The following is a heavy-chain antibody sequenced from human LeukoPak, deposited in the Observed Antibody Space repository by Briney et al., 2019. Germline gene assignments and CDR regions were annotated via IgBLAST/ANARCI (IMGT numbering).Heavy chain of an antibody. J-gene: IGHJ5*02. Sequence: SETLSQTCTVSGGSTNGYYWNWIRQPAGKGLEWIGRVYASGTTNYNPSLKSRVTISIDNSKNQFSLKMTSVTAADTAVYYCARADLGYCGISTCYLNWFATWSLGTLVTVSS. CDR3: ARADLGYCGISTCYLNWFAT. CDR1: GGSTNGYY. V-gene: IGHV4-4*07. CDR2: VYASGTT. D-gene: IGHD2-2*01.